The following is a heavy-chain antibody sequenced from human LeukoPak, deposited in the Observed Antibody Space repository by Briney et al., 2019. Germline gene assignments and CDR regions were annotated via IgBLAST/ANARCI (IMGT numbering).Heavy chain of an antibody. CDR3: ATLRVSGWTPSNYYFDY. D-gene: IGHD6-19*01. J-gene: IGHJ4*02. CDR2: FYYSGST. CDR1: GGSISSSSYY. V-gene: IGHV4-39*01. Sequence: PSETLSLTCTVSGGSISSSSYYWGWIRQPPGKGLEWVGRFYYSGSTYYNPSLKSRVTISVDTSTNQFSLKLSSVTAADTAVYYCATLRVSGWTPSNYYFDYWGQGTLVTVSS.